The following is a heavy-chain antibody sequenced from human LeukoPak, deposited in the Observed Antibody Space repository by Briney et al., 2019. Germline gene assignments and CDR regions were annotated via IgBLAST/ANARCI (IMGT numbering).Heavy chain of an antibody. V-gene: IGHV3-7*01. CDR2: IKQDGSEK. CDR3: ARLSWFGDVDAFDI. J-gene: IGHJ3*02. D-gene: IGHD3-10*01. Sequence: QTGGSLRLSCAASGFTFSSYWMSWVRQAPGKGLGWVANIKQDGSEKYYVDSVEGRFTISRDNAKNSLYLQMNSLRAEDTAVYYCARLSWFGDVDAFDIWGQGTMVTVSS. CDR1: GFTFSSYW.